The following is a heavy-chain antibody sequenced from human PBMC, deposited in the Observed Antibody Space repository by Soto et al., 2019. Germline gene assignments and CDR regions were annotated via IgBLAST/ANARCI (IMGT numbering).Heavy chain of an antibody. D-gene: IGHD6-13*01. CDR1: GFTFSSYA. CDR2: ISGSGGST. Sequence: GGSLRLSCAASGFTFSSYAMSWARQAPGKGLEWVSAISGSGGSTYYADSVKGRFTISRDNSKNTLYLQMNSLRAEDTAVYYCAKDGPYSSSWSLDYWGQGTLVTVSS. J-gene: IGHJ4*02. CDR3: AKDGPYSSSWSLDY. V-gene: IGHV3-23*01.